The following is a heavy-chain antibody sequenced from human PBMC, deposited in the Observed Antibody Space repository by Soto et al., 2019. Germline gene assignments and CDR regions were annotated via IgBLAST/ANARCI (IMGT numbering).Heavy chain of an antibody. CDR3: ARLGHPGH. CDR1: GGSLRNSV. J-gene: IGHJ4*02. Sequence: QVQLVQSGAEVKKPGSSVKVSCTASGGSLRNSVISWVRQAPAQRLEWMGGVIPILGTANYAPKFQGRVTMTADEATSTAYMDLSSLSPDYTAVYYCARLGHPGHWGPGTLVIVSS. V-gene: IGHV1-69*01. CDR2: VIPILGTA.